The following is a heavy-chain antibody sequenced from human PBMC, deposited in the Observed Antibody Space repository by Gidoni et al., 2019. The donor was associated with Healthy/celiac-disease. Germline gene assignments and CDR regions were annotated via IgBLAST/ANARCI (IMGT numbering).Heavy chain of an antibody. CDR2: IYYSGST. CDR1: GGYISSSSYY. D-gene: IGHD2-2*02. Sequence: QLQLQESGPGLVKPSETLSLTCTVSGGYISSSSYYWGWIRQPPGKGLEWIGSIYYSGSTYYNPSLKSRVTISVDTSKNQFSLKLSSVTAADTAVYYCARYYLPRYCSSTSCYTVYYFDYWGQGTLVTVSS. CDR3: ARYYLPRYCSSTSCYTVYYFDY. V-gene: IGHV4-39*01. J-gene: IGHJ4*02.